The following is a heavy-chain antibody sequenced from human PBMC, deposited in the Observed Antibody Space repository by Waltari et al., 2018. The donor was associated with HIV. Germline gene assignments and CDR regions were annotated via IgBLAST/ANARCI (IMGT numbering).Heavy chain of an antibody. CDR1: GGSISSSSYY. J-gene: IGHJ3*02. D-gene: IGHD1-26*01. Sequence: QLQLQESGPGLVKPSETLSLTCTVSGGSISSSSYYWGWSRQPPGKGLEWIGSIYYSGSTYYNPSLKSRVTISVDTSKNQFSLKLSSVTAADTAVYYCARLYSGSPTGAFDIWGQGTMVTVSS. CDR2: IYYSGST. CDR3: ARLYSGSPTGAFDI. V-gene: IGHV4-39*01.